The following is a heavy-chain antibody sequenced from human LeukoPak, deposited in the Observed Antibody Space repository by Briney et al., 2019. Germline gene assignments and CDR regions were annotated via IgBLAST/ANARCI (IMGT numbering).Heavy chain of an antibody. CDR3: ARESPGKTAAGIYYYYMDV. V-gene: IGHV3-21*01. CDR1: GFTFSSYS. D-gene: IGHD6-13*01. Sequence: GGSLRLSCAASGFTFSSYSMNWVRQAPGKGLEWVSSISSSSSYIYYADSVKGRFTISRDNAKNSLYPQMNSLRAEDTAVYYCARESPGKTAAGIYYYYMDVWGKGTTVTVSS. J-gene: IGHJ6*03. CDR2: ISSSSSYI.